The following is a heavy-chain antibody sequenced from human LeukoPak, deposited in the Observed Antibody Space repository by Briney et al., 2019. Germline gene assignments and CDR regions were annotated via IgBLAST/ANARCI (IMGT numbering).Heavy chain of an antibody. Sequence: SETLSLTCTVSGGSISSSSYSWGWIRQPPGKGLEWIGGIYYSGSTYYNPSLKSRVTISVDTSKNQFSLKLSSVTAADTAVYYCASIHDSSGYYTFDYWGQGTLVTVSS. D-gene: IGHD3-22*01. CDR2: IYYSGST. J-gene: IGHJ4*02. CDR1: GGSISSSSYS. V-gene: IGHV4-39*01. CDR3: ASIHDSSGYYTFDY.